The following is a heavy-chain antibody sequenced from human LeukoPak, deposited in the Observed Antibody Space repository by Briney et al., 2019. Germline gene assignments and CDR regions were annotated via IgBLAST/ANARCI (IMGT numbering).Heavy chain of an antibody. J-gene: IGHJ5*02. Sequence: SVKVSCKASGGTFSSYAISWVRQAPGQGLEWMGGIIPSFGTANYAQKFQGRVTITADESTSTAYMELSSLRSEDTAVYYCARDLPPRDSPYNWFDPWGQGTLVTVSS. CDR1: GGTFSSYA. CDR3: ARDLPPRDSPYNWFDP. V-gene: IGHV1-69*13. CDR2: IIPSFGTA. D-gene: IGHD2-15*01.